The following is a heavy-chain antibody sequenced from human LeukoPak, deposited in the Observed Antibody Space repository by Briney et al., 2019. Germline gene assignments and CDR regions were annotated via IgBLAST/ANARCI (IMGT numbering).Heavy chain of an antibody. V-gene: IGHV4-39*07. Sequence: PPETLSLTCSVSGVSISSGSNYWGWIRQPPGKTLEWIGSIYSSGSTYYNPSLKSRVIILMDTAKNHFSLNLSSVTAADTAVYYCATTPREYSSTWYYFDYWGQGILVTVSS. J-gene: IGHJ4*02. D-gene: IGHD6-13*01. CDR3: ATTPREYSSTWYYFDY. CDR2: IYSSGST. CDR1: GVSISSGSNY.